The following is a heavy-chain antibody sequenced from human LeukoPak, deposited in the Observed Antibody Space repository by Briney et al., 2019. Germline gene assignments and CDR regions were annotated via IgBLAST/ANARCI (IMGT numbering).Heavy chain of an antibody. Sequence: GGSLRLSCAASGFTFSSYGMHWVRQAPGKGLEWVAFIRYDGSNKYYVDSVKGRFTISRDNSKNTLYLQMNSLRAEDTAVYYCAKPAARNYYMDVWGKGTTVTVSS. V-gene: IGHV3-30*02. CDR2: IRYDGSNK. CDR3: AKPAARNYYMDV. J-gene: IGHJ6*03. D-gene: IGHD2-2*01. CDR1: GFTFSSYG.